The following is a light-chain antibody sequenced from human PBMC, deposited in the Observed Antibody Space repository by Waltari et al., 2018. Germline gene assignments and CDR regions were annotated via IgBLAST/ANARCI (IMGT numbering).Light chain of an antibody. J-gene: IGKJ1*01. CDR2: GAS. V-gene: IGKV3-20*01. CDR3: QHYVRLPAT. CDR1: QSVSRA. Sequence: EIVLTQSPGSLSSSPGERLTLSCRASQSVSRALAWYQQKPGQAPRLLIFGASNRATGIPDRFSGSGSGTDFSLTISRLEPEDFAVYYCQHYVRLPATFGRGTKVEIK.